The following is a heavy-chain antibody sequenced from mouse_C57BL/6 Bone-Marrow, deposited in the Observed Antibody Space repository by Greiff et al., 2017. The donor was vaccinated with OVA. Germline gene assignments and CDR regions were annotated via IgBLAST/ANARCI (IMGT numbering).Heavy chain of an antibody. J-gene: IGHJ3*01. D-gene: IGHD1-1*01. CDR1: GYSITSGYD. CDR2: ISYSGST. V-gene: IGHV3-1*01. CDR3: AREVLRAWFAY. Sequence: ESGPGMVKPSQSLSLTCTVTGYSITSGYDWHWIRHFPGNKLEWMGYISYSGSTNYNPSLKSRISITHDTSKNHFFLKLNSVTTEDTATYYCAREVLRAWFAYWGQGTLVTVSA.